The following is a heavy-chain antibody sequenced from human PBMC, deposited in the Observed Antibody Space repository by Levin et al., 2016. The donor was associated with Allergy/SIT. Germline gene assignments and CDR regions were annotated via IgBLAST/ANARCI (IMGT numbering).Heavy chain of an antibody. J-gene: IGHJ6*02. CDR1: GDTLSDHS. V-gene: IGHV1-69*02. Sequence: SVKVSCKASGDTLSDHSIYWVRQAPGHGLEWMGSIIPNSQFTNYAQEFQGRLTISAEKFTGTVFLELAILTAADAAVYFCARPLKGLPNYNALGVWGQRTTVTV. CDR2: IIPNSQFT. CDR3: ARPLKGLPNYNALGV. D-gene: IGHD3-10*01.